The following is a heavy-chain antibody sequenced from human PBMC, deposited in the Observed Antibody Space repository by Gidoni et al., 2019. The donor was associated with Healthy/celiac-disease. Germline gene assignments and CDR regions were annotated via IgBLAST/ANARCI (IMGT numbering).Heavy chain of an antibody. CDR3: ARVGSKWLVF. J-gene: IGHJ1*01. CDR1: GGSFSGYY. CDR2: INHSGST. D-gene: IGHD6-19*01. Sequence: QVQLQQWGAGLLKPSETLSLTCAVYGGSFSGYYWSWIRQPPGKGLEWIGEINHSGSTNYNPSLKSRVTISVDTSKNQFSLKLSSVTAADTAVYYCARVGSKWLVFWGQGTLVTVSS. V-gene: IGHV4-34*01.